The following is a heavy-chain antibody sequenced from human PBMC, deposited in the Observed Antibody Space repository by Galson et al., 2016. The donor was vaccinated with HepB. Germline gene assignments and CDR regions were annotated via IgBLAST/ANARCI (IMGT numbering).Heavy chain of an antibody. Sequence: SLRLSCAASRFTFRSFGMNWVRQAPGKGLEWVSSISGDSRYKFYGDSVKGRFTLSRDNAKTSLYLLLSSLRAEDTAIYYCARSGSTGYFDYWGQGTLVTVSS. CDR3: ARSGSTGYFDY. J-gene: IGHJ4*02. V-gene: IGHV3-21*01. CDR1: RFTFRSFG. D-gene: IGHD3-9*01. CDR2: ISGDSRYK.